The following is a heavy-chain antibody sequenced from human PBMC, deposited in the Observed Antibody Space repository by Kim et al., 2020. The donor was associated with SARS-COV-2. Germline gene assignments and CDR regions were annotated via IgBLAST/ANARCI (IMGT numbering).Heavy chain of an antibody. D-gene: IGHD5-12*01. CDR2: ISWDGGST. CDR1: GFTFDDYT. CDR3: AKEVSSGYRVYDSYYGMDV. V-gene: IGHV3-43*01. Sequence: GGSLRLSCAASGFTFDDYTMHWVRQAPGKGLEWVSLISWDGGSTYYADSVTGRFTIYRDNSKNSLYLQMNSLRTTDTALYYCAKEVSSGYRVYDSYYGMDVWGQGTTVTVSS. J-gene: IGHJ6*02.